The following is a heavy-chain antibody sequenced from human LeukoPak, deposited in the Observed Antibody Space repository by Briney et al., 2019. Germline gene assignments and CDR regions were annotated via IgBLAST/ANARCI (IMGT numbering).Heavy chain of an antibody. CDR1: GGSFSGYY. J-gene: IGHJ4*02. D-gene: IGHD3-22*01. CDR2: IYTSGST. Sequence: SETLSLTCAVYGGSFSGYYWSWIRQPPGKGLERIGRIYTSGSTNYNPSLKSRVTISVDTSKNQFSLKLSSVTAADTAVYYCARGPPLYYYDSSGYYSHFDYWGQGTLVTVSS. V-gene: IGHV4-4*08. CDR3: ARGPPLYYYDSSGYYSHFDY.